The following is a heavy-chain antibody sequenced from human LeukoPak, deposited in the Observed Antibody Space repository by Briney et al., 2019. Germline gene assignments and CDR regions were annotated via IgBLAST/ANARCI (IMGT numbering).Heavy chain of an antibody. Sequence: PGGSLRLSCAASGFTFSSYSMNWVRQAPGKGLEWVSSISSSSSYIYYADSVKGRFTISRDNAKNSLYLQMNSLRAEDTAVYYCARGLWGYVFWSGYYTRFDPWGQGTLVTVSS. CDR1: GFTFSSYS. V-gene: IGHV3-21*01. J-gene: IGHJ5*02. D-gene: IGHD3-3*01. CDR3: ARGLWGYVFWSGYYTRFDP. CDR2: ISSSSSYI.